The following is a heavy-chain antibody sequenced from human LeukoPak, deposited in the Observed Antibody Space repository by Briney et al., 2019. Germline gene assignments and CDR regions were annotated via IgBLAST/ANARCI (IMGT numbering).Heavy chain of an antibody. J-gene: IGHJ4*02. CDR1: EYTFTSYD. CDR2: MNPNSGNT. Sequence: GASVKVSCKASEYTFTSYDINWVRPATGQGLEWMGWMNPNSGNTGYAQKFQGRVTMTRNTSISTAYMELSSLRSEDTAVYYCARVRRAFFWSGHEEYFDYWGQGTLVTVSS. D-gene: IGHD3-3*01. V-gene: IGHV1-8*01. CDR3: ARVRRAFFWSGHEEYFDY.